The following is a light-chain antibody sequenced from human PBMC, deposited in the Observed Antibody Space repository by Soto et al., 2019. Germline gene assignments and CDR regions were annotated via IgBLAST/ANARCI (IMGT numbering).Light chain of an antibody. V-gene: IGLV1-40*01. CDR1: SSNIGAGYD. CDR3: SSRTTSSTVI. Sequence: QLVLTQPPSVSGAPGQRVTISCTGSSSNIGAGYDVHWYQQLPGAAPKLLIYGNSNRPSGVPDRFSGSRSGTSASLAITGLQPEDEADYYCSSRTTSSTVIFGGGTKLTVL. J-gene: IGLJ2*01. CDR2: GNS.